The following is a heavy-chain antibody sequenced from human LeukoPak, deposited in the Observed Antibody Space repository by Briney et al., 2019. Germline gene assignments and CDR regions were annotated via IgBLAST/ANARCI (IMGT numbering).Heavy chain of an antibody. Sequence: SETLSLTCTVSGYSITNGYNWGWIRQSPVKGLEWIANIYYSGTTYYNPSLRSRVTMSVDTPKNQFSLRLTSVTAADTAVYYCVRAWELLHTPFDLWGQGTLVTVSS. CDR2: IYYSGTT. J-gene: IGHJ4*02. CDR1: GYSITNGYN. V-gene: IGHV4-38-2*02. D-gene: IGHD1-26*01. CDR3: VRAWELLHTPFDL.